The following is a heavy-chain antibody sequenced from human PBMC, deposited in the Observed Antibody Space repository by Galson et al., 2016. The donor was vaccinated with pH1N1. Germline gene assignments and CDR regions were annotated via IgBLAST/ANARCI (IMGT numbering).Heavy chain of an antibody. Sequence: SLRLSCAASGFTFSSYWMSWVRQAPGKGLEWVANIKQDGSETYYVDSVKGRFTISRDNAKNSLYLQMNSLRAEDTAVYYCAGHLFSASESPFEYWGQGALVTVSS. D-gene: IGHD3-16*01. J-gene: IGHJ4*02. CDR3: AGHLFSASESPFEY. CDR1: GFTFSSYW. CDR2: IKQDGSET. V-gene: IGHV3-7*01.